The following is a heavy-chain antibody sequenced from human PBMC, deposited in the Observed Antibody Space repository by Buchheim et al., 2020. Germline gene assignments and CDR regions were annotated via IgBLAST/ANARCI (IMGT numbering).Heavy chain of an antibody. CDR1: GGSFSGYY. J-gene: IGHJ5*02. CDR3: ARTPISPYYDFWSGYYDKLNWFDP. CDR2: INHSGST. D-gene: IGHD3-3*01. Sequence: QVQLQQWGAGLLKPSETLSLTCAVYGGSFSGYYWSWIRQPPGKGLEWIGEINHSGSTNYNPSLKSRVTISVDTSKNQFSLKLSSVTAADTAVYYCARTPISPYYDFWSGYYDKLNWFDPWGQGTL. V-gene: IGHV4-34*01.